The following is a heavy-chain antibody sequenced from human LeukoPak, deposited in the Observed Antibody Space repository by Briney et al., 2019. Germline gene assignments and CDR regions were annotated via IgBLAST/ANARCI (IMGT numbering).Heavy chain of an antibody. CDR2: ISWDGGST. CDR3: AKDIEVGATYGFDH. D-gene: IGHD1-26*01. Sequence: PGGSLRLSCAASGFTFDDYTMHWVRQVPGKGLEWVSLISWDGGSTYYADSVKGRFIISRDNSKNSLYLQLNSLRTEDTAFYYCAKDIEVGATYGFDHWGQGTLVTVSS. V-gene: IGHV3-43*01. J-gene: IGHJ4*02. CDR1: GFTFDDYT.